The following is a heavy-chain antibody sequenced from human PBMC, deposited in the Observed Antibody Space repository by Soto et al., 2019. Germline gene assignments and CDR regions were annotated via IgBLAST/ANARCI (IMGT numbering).Heavy chain of an antibody. V-gene: IGHV4-4*02. CDR2: IYHSGST. D-gene: IGHD2-21*02. Sequence: SETLSLTCAVSGVSISSSNWWSWVRQPPGKGLEWIGEIYHSGSTNYNPSLKSRVTISVDKSKNQFSLKLSSVTAADTAVYYCARDRARGIVVVTAIGNWFDPWGQGTLVTVSS. J-gene: IGHJ5*02. CDR1: GVSISSSNW. CDR3: ARDRARGIVVVTAIGNWFDP.